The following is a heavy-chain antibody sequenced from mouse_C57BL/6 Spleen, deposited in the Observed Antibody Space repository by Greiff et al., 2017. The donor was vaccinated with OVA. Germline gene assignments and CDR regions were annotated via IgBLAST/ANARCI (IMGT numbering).Heavy chain of an antibody. CDR3: AIHYYGSSYSY. V-gene: IGHV1-50*01. CDR1: GYTFTSYW. CDR2: IDPSDSYT. J-gene: IGHJ2*01. Sequence: QVHVKQPGAELVMPGASVKLSCKASGYTFTSYWMQWVKQRPGQGLEWIGEIDPSDSYTNYNQKFKGKATLTVDTSSSTAYMQLSSLTSEDSAVYYCAIHYYGSSYSYWGQGTTLTVSS. D-gene: IGHD1-1*01.